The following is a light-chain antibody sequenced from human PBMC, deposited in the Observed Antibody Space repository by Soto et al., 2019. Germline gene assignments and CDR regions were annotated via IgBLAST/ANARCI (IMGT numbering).Light chain of an antibody. V-gene: IGKV3-15*01. CDR3: QQYSNWPLT. CDR2: GAT. Sequence: EIVLTQSPATLSLSPGERGTLCWRASQSFSSYLAWYQQKPGQAPRLLIFGATTRAAGIPARFSGSGSGTEFTLTISSLQSEDFAVYYCQQYSNWPLTFGGGTKVDI. J-gene: IGKJ4*01. CDR1: QSFSSY.